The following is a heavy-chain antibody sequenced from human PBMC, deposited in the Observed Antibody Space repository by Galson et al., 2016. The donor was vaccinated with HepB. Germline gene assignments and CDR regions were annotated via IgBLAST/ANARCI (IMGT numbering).Heavy chain of an antibody. CDR1: DFSFRSYA. V-gene: IGHV3-23*01. CDR3: ARAAGGVMGSYYFDY. Sequence: SLRLSCAASDFSFRSYAMAWVRQAPGKGLEWVSTNTGGAGTTFYADSVKGRFSISRDNSKNTLHLQITGLRAEDTAVYYCARAAGGVMGSYYFDYWGQGTLVTVSS. CDR2: NTGGAGTT. J-gene: IGHJ4*02. D-gene: IGHD3-16*01.